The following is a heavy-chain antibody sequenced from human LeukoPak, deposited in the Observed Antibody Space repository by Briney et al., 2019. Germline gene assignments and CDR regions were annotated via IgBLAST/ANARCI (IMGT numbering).Heavy chain of an antibody. CDR1: GFTFDDYA. D-gene: IGHD3-3*01. CDR2: ISGDGGST. J-gene: IGHJ4*02. Sequence: GGSLRLSCAASGFTFDDYAMHWVRQAPGKGLEWVSLISGDGGSTYYADSVKGRFTISRDNSKNTLYLQMNSLRAEDTAVYYCARSPWSGYSYYFDYWGQGTLVTVSS. CDR3: ARSPWSGYSYYFDY. V-gene: IGHV3-43*02.